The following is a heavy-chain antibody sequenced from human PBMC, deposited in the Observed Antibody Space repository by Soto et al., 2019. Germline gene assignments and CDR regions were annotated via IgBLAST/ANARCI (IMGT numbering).Heavy chain of an antibody. V-gene: IGHV4-31*03. J-gene: IGHJ6*02. CDR3: ASHARADDGLDV. D-gene: IGHD2-8*01. CDR1: GGSISSGGHY. CDR2: INYSGTT. Sequence: QVQLQESGPGLVKPSQTLSLTCTVSGGSISSGGHYWSWIRQHPGKGLEWIGSINYSGTTYYNPSLKSRLTISVDTSKNQSYLKLNSVIAADTAVYYGASHARADDGLDVCGQGTKVTVSS.